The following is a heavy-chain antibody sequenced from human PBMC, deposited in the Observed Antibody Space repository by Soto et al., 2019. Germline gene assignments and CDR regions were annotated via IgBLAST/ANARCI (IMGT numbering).Heavy chain of an antibody. V-gene: IGHV3-30*18. D-gene: IGHD3-9*01. J-gene: IGHJ4*02. CDR1: GFTFSSYG. CDR2: ISYDGSNK. CDR3: AKDPRLDILTGPFDY. Sequence: QVQLVESGGGVVQSGRSLRLSCAASGFTFSSYGMHWVRQAPGKGLAWVTVISYDGSNKYYADSVKGRFTISKDNSKNTLYVQMNSLRVEDTAVYYCAKDPRLDILTGPFDYWGQGTRVTVSS.